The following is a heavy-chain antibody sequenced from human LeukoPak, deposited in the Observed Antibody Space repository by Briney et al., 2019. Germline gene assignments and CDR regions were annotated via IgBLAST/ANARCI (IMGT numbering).Heavy chain of an antibody. CDR1: GFTFSSYS. D-gene: IGHD6-6*01. Sequence: PGGSLRLSCAASGFTFSSYSMNWVRQAPGKGLEWVSSISSSSSYIYYADSVKGRFTISRDNAKNSLYLQMNSLRAEDTAVYYCARLIAARTYYFDYWGQGTLVTVSS. V-gene: IGHV3-21*01. CDR3: ARLIAARTYYFDY. J-gene: IGHJ4*02. CDR2: ISSSSSYI.